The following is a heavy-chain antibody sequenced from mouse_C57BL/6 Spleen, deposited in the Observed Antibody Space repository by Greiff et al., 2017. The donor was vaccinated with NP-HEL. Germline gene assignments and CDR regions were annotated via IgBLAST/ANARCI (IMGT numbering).Heavy chain of an antibody. CDR2: IYPGDGDT. D-gene: IGHD4-1*01. J-gene: IGHJ1*03. Sequence: VQLQQSGPELVKPGASVKISCKASGYAFSSSWMNWVKQRPGKGLEWIGRIYPGDGDTNYNGKFKGKATLTADKSSSTAYMQLSSLTSEDSAVYFCARWEGYFDVWGTGTTVTVSS. CDR3: ARWEGYFDV. CDR1: GYAFSSSW. V-gene: IGHV1-82*01.